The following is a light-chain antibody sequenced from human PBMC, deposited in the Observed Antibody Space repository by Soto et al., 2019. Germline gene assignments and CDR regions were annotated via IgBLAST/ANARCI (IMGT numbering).Light chain of an antibody. CDR3: QEYGSSQWT. V-gene: IGKV3-20*01. J-gene: IGKJ1*01. Sequence: EIVLTQSPGTLSLSPGERATLSCRASQSVTSSLLAWHQQKPGQAPRLLIHGASNRAPGIPDRFSGSGSGTDFTLTISRLAPEDFAVYYCQEYGSSQWTFGQGTKVEIK. CDR2: GAS. CDR1: QSVTSSL.